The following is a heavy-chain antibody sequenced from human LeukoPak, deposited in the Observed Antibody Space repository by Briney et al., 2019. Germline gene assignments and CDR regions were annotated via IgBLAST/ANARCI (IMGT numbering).Heavy chain of an antibody. Sequence: PSETLSLTCTVSGGSISSYYWSWIRQPPGKGLEWIGYIYYSGSTNYNPSLKRRVTISVDTSKNQFSLKLSSVTAADTAVYYCARLQLERRDAFDIWGQGTMVTVSS. J-gene: IGHJ3*02. CDR1: GGSISSYY. CDR3: ARLQLERRDAFDI. D-gene: IGHD1-1*01. CDR2: IYYSGST. V-gene: IGHV4-59*08.